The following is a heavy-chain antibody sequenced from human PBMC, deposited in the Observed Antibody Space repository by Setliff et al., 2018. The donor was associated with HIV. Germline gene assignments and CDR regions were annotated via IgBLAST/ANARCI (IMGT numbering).Heavy chain of an antibody. V-gene: IGHV4-38-2*01. CDR2: IDHSGST. CDR3: ARQYNRQYGMDV. Sequence: SETLSLTCAVSGYSISSGYYWGWIRQPPGKGLEWIGSIDHSGSTYYNPSLKSRVTISVDTSKNQFSLKLSSVTAADTAVYYCARQYNRQYGMDVWGQGTTVTVSS. D-gene: IGHD1-20*01. CDR1: GYSISSGYY. J-gene: IGHJ6*02.